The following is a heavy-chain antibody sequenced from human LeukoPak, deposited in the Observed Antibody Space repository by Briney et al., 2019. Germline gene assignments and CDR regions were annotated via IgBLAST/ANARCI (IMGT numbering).Heavy chain of an antibody. CDR1: GFTFSSYA. D-gene: IGHD1-20*01. J-gene: IGHJ4*02. CDR3: AKDNYNWNEHTFDY. Sequence: GGSLRLSCAASGFTFSSYAMSWVRQAPGKGLEWVSAISGSGGSTYYADSVKSRFTISRDNSKNTLYLQMNSLRAEDTAVYYCAKDNYNWNEHTFDYWGQGTLVTVSS. CDR2: ISGSGGST. V-gene: IGHV3-23*01.